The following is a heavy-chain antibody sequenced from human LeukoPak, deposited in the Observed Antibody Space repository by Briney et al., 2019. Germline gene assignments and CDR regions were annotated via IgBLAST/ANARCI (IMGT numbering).Heavy chain of an antibody. J-gene: IGHJ4*02. CDR2: ISYDGSNR. Sequence: GGSLRLSCAASGFTFSWYGMHWVRQGPGKGLEWVALISYDGSNRYYADSVKGRFTISRDNSKNTLYLQMGSLRVEDMGVYYCARISTVVVGMDYWGQGTLVTVSS. V-gene: IGHV3-30*03. D-gene: IGHD2-2*01. CDR3: ARISTVVVGMDY. CDR1: GFTFSWYG.